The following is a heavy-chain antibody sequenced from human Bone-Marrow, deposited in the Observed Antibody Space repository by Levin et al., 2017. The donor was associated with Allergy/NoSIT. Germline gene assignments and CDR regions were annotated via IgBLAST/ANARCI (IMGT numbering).Heavy chain of an antibody. Sequence: KISCKASGGTFSSYAISWVRQAPGQGLEWMGRIIPILGIANYAQKFQGRVTITADKSTSTAYMELSSLRSEDTAVYYCARIGEYGSGSPKLDYWGQGTLVTVSS. J-gene: IGHJ4*02. CDR2: IIPILGIA. V-gene: IGHV1-69*04. CDR3: ARIGEYGSGSPKLDY. D-gene: IGHD3-10*01. CDR1: GGTFSSYA.